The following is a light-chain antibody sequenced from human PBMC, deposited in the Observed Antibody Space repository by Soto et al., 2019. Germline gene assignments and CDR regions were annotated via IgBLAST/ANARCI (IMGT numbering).Light chain of an antibody. CDR2: GAS. CDR1: QSVSSN. V-gene: IGKV3-15*01. CDR3: QPYNNWPLT. J-gene: IGKJ4*01. Sequence: ERVMTQSRSTLSVSPGERPTLSCRASQSVSSNLAWYQQKPGQAPRIVIYGASTRATGIPARFSGSRYGAEFNLTINSLQSEDFAVYYCQPYNNWPLTFGGGTKVDIK.